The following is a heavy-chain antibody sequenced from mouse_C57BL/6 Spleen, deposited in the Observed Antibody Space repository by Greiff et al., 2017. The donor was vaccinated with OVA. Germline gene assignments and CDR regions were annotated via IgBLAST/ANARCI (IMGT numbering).Heavy chain of an antibody. J-gene: IGHJ1*03. V-gene: IGHV2-5*01. D-gene: IGHD1-1*01. CDR2: IWRGGST. Sequence: VQLQESGPGLVQPSQSLSITCTVSGFSLTSYGVHWVRQSPGKGLEWLGVIWRGGSTDYNAAFMSRLSITKDNSKSQVFFKMNSLQADDTAISYCAKTYGSSYWYFDVWGTGTTVTVSS. CDR3: AKTYGSSYWYFDV. CDR1: GFSLTSYG.